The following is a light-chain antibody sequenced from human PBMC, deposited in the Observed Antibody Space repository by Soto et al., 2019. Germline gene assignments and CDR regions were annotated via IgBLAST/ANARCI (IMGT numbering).Light chain of an antibody. Sequence: EIVMTRSPATLSVSPGERATLSCRASPSVSSNLAWYQQKPGQAPRLLIYGASTRATGIPARFSGSGSGTEFTLTISSLQSEDFAVFYCQQYDNCPITGGQGTRLEIK. V-gene: IGKV3-15*01. CDR1: PSVSSN. CDR3: QQYDNCPIT. J-gene: IGKJ5*01. CDR2: GAS.